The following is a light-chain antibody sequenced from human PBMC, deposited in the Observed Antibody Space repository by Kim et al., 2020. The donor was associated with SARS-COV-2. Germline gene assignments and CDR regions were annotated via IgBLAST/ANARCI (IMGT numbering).Light chain of an antibody. Sequence: SPGERAALSCRASQRVSSNPLAWFQQTPGQAPRLLISGASFRATGIPDRFSGSGSGTDFTLTISRLEPEDFAVYYCHQYGTSPFTFGGGTKVDIK. CDR3: HQYGTSPFT. CDR1: QRVSSNP. CDR2: GAS. J-gene: IGKJ4*01. V-gene: IGKV3-20*01.